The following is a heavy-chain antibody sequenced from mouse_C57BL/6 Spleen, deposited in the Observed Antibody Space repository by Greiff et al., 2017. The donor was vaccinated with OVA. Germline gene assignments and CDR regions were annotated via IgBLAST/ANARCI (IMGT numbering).Heavy chain of an antibody. Sequence: VHLVESGAELVKPGASVKMSCKASGYTFTTYPIEWMKQNHGKSLEWIGNFHPYNDDTKYNEKFKGKATLTVEKSSSTVYLELSRLTSDDSAVYYCARGGNYERGAMDYWGQGTSVTVSS. CDR3: ARGGNYERGAMDY. J-gene: IGHJ4*01. V-gene: IGHV1-47*01. CDR1: GYTFTTYP. CDR2: FHPYNDDT. D-gene: IGHD2-1*01.